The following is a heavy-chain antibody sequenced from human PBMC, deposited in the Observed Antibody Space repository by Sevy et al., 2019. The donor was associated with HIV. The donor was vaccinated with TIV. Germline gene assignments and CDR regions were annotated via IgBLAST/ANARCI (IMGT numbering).Heavy chain of an antibody. D-gene: IGHD6-19*01. CDR2: ISFDGSDK. V-gene: IGHV3-30*03. J-gene: IGHJ4*02. CDR1: GFSFSTHA. CDR3: ARDAGYSTVWYPGY. Sequence: GGSLRLSCAASGFSFSTHAMHWVRQAPCKGLEWVAVISFDGSDKYYTDSVKGRFTISRDDSKNTLLLQVSSLRAEDTAVNYCARDAGYSTVWYPGYWGQGTLVTVSS.